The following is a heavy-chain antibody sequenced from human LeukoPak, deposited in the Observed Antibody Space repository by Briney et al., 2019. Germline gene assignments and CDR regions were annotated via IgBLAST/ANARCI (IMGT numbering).Heavy chain of an antibody. V-gene: IGHV3-30*02. CDR2: IRNDGTYE. CDR1: GFYFSNYG. CDR3: AKDYYGSGSFFDS. Sequence: GGSLRLSCAASGFYFSNYGMHWVRQAPGKGLEWVAYIRNDGTYEDYEDSLRGRFTVSRDNSKHTLYLQMNSLRTGDTAVYYCAKDYYGSGSFFDSWGQGILVTVSS. D-gene: IGHD3-10*01. J-gene: IGHJ4*02.